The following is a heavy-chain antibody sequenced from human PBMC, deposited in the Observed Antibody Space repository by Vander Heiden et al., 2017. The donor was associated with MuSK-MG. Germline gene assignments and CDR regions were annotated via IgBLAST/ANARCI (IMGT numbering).Heavy chain of an antibody. V-gene: IGHV3-21*01. CDR2: ISSRSSYI. D-gene: IGHD6-25*01. CDR1: GFTFSSYG. J-gene: IGHJ3*02. CDR3: ARDPNLSSAVAFDI. Sequence: EVQLVESGGGLVKPGGSLRLSCAASGFTFSSYGMKWVRQAPGKGLEWVSSISSRSSYIYYADSVKGRFTISRDNAKNSLYLQMNSLRAEDTAVYYCARDPNLSSAVAFDIWGQGTMVTVSS.